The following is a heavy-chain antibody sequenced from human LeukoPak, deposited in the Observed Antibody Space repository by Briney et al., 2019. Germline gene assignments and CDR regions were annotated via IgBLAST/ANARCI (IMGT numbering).Heavy chain of an antibody. CDR1: GFTFDDYA. CDR3: AKDISRLPYYYMDV. V-gene: IGHV3-9*01. Sequence: GGSLRLSCAASGFTFDDYAMHWVRQAPGEGLEWVSGISWNSGSIGYADSVKGRFTISRDNAKNSLYLQMNSLRAEDTALYYCAKDISRLPYYYMDVWGKGTTVTVSS. CDR2: ISWNSGSI. D-gene: IGHD6-25*01. J-gene: IGHJ6*03.